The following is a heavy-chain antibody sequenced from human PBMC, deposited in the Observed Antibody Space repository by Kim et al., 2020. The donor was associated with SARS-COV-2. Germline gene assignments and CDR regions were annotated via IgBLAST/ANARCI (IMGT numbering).Heavy chain of an antibody. CDR1: GGSISSYY. Sequence: SETLSLTCTVSGGSISSYYWSWIRQPPGKGLEWIGYIYYSGSTNYNPSLKSRVTISVDTSKNQFSLKLSSVTAADTAVDYCAREGAVAGGGVDYWGQGTLVTVSS. CDR3: AREGAVAGGGVDY. CDR2: IYYSGST. V-gene: IGHV4-59*01. D-gene: IGHD6-19*01. J-gene: IGHJ4*02.